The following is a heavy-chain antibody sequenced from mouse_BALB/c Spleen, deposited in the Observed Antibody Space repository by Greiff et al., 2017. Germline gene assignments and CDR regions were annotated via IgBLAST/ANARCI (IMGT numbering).Heavy chain of an antibody. D-gene: IGHD2-14*01. V-gene: IGHV5-9-4*01. Sequence: EVMLVESGGGLVKPGGSLKLSCAASGFTFSSYAMSWVRQSPEKRLEWVAEISSGGSYTYYPDTVTGRFTISRDNAKNTLYLEMSSLRSEDTAMYYCARDRYDVFDYWGQGTTLTVSS. CDR3: ARDRYDVFDY. J-gene: IGHJ2*01. CDR2: ISSGGSYT. CDR1: GFTFSSYA.